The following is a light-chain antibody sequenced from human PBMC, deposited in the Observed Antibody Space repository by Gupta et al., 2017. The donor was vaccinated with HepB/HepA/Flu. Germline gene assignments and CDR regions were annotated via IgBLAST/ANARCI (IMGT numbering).Light chain of an antibody. CDR3: QQRSDSPRT. CDR1: QSVSRY. CDR2: DAA. V-gene: IGKV3-11*01. J-gene: IGKJ4*01. Sequence: DIVLTQSPVPLSLSPGKRATLSCRASQSVSRYLAWYQQKPGQPTRLLVFDAANRAAGVPARFSGSGSGTDFTLTISSVEPEDFAVYYCQQRSDSPRTFGEGTKVEIK.